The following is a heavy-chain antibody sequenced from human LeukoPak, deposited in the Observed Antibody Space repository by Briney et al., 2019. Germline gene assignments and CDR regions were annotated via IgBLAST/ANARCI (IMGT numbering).Heavy chain of an antibody. CDR2: ISYDGSNK. Sequence: GGSLRLSCAASGFTFSSYAMHWVRQAPGKGLEWVAVISYDGSNKYYADSVKGRFTISRDNSKNTLYLQMNSLRAEDTAVYYCARDDCSGGSCYSDYWGQGTLVTVSS. J-gene: IGHJ4*02. CDR3: ARDDCSGGSCYSDY. V-gene: IGHV3-30-3*01. CDR1: GFTFSSYA. D-gene: IGHD2-15*01.